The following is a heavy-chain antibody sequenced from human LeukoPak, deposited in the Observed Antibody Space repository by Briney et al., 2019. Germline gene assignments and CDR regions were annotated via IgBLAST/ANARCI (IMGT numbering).Heavy chain of an antibody. J-gene: IGHJ3*02. CDR1: GFAFSSNS. V-gene: IGHV3-48*01. CDR3: AKDILSEQWHDAFDI. D-gene: IGHD6-19*01. CDR2: ISSYSGTI. Sequence: GGSLRLSCAASGFAFSSNSMNWVRQAPGKGLEWISYISSYSGTISYADSVKGRFTISRDDAKNSLYLQMNSLRTEDTALYYCAKDILSEQWHDAFDIWGQGTMVTVSS.